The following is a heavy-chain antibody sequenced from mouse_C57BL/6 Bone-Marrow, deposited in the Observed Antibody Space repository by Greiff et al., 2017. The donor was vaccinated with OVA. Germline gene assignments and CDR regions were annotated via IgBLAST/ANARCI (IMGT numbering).Heavy chain of an antibody. Sequence: EVQLQQSGAELVNPGASVKLSCTASGSTIKDYYMHWVKRRPEQGLGWIGRIDPEDGETKYAPKFQGKATITTDTSSNTAYLQLSSLTSEDTAVYYCAKGDPVYYDYGDWYYDVWGTGTTVTVSS. CDR2: IDPEDGET. J-gene: IGHJ1*03. CDR1: GSTIKDYY. CDR3: AKGDPVYYDYGDWYYDV. V-gene: IGHV14-2*01. D-gene: IGHD2-4*01.